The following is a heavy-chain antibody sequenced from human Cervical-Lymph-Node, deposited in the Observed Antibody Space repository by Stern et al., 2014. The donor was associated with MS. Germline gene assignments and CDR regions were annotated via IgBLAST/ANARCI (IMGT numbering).Heavy chain of an antibody. J-gene: IGHJ4*02. CDR3: ASAYSSSHYYFDY. CDR2: IWHDGSNP. CDR1: GFSFSRYA. V-gene: IGHV3-33*01. D-gene: IGHD6-13*01. Sequence: MQLVESGGGVVQPGRSLRLSCAASGFSFSRYAMNWVRQAPGKGLEWVALIWHDGSNPYYAASVTCLCTISRDNFKNTLYLQMNSLRAEDTAVYYCASAYSSSHYYFDYWGQGTLVTVSS.